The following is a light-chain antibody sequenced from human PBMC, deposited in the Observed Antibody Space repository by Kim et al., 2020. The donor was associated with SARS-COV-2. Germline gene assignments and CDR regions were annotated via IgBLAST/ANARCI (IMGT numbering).Light chain of an antibody. CDR2: DAS. V-gene: IGKV1-5*01. CDR3: QHYNSYSMYT. Sequence: DIQMTQSPSTLSASVGDRVTITCRASQSVSNWLAWYQQKPGKAPRLLIYDASTLETGVPSRFSGSGSGVEFTLTISSLQPDDFATYYCQHYNSYSMYTFGQGTKLEI. J-gene: IGKJ2*01. CDR1: QSVSNW.